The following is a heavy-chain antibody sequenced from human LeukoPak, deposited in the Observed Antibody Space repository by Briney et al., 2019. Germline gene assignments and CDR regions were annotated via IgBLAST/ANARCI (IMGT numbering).Heavy chain of an antibody. CDR3: AKTHSNSWAYFDY. CDR1: GFTFSSYG. D-gene: IGHD6-13*01. Sequence: GRSLRLSCAASGFTFSSYGMHWVRQAPGTGLEWVADIWYDGSNEYYADSVKGRFTISRDNSKNTLYLQMNNLRAEDTAVYYCAKTHSNSWAYFDYWGQGTLVTVSS. CDR2: IWYDGSNE. J-gene: IGHJ4*02. V-gene: IGHV3-33*06.